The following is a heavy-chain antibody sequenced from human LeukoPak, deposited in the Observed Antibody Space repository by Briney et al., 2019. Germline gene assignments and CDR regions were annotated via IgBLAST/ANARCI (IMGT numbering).Heavy chain of an antibody. CDR3: AKIRGVYYYNYGMDV. D-gene: IGHD3-3*01. V-gene: IGHV3-30*18. Sequence: PGRSLRLSCAASGFAFSSYGMPWGRQAPGKGREWVAVISYDGSNKDYADSVKARFTISRDNSKNTLYLQMNSLRAEDTAVYYCAKIRGVYYYNYGMDVWGKGTTVTVSS. CDR1: GFAFSSYG. J-gene: IGHJ6*04. CDR2: ISYDGSNK.